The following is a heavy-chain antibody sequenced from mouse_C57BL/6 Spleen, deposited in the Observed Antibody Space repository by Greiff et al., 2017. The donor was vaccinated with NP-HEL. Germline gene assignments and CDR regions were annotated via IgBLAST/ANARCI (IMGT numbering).Heavy chain of an antibody. Sequence: EVQVVESGGGLVKPGGSLKLSCAASGFTFSSYAMSWVRQTPEKRLEWVATISDGGSYTYYPDNVKGRFTISRDNAKNNLYLQMSHLKSEDTAMYYCARALYSNYGFAYWGQGTLVTVSA. D-gene: IGHD2-5*01. J-gene: IGHJ3*01. CDR1: GFTFSSYA. CDR2: ISDGGSYT. V-gene: IGHV5-4*01. CDR3: ARALYSNYGFAY.